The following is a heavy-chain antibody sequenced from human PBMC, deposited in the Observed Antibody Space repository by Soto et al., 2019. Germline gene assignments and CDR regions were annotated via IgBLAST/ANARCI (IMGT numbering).Heavy chain of an antibody. J-gene: IGHJ6*02. CDR1: GYTFTSYD. CDR2: MNPNSGNT. CDR3: ARIYVFWGGYYPYYYYYYGMDV. D-gene: IGHD3-3*01. Sequence: ASVKVSCKASGYTFTSYDINWVRQATGQGLEWMGWMNPNSGNTGYAQKFQGRVTMTRNTSISTAYMELSSLRSEDTAVYYCARIYVFWGGYYPYYYYYYGMDVWGQGTTVTVSS. V-gene: IGHV1-8*01.